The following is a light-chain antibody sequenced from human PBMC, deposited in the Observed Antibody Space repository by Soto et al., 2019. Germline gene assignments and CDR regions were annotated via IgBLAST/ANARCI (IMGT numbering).Light chain of an antibody. Sequence: DIQMTQSPSSMSASVGYSVTLTCRSSHDIGTFLNWYQQRPGEAPKLLIYAASNLKTGVPFRFSGSGSGTEFTLTISSLQPEDFATYYCQKNFSSPSITFGQGTRLEIK. CDR2: AAS. V-gene: IGKV1-39*01. CDR1: HDIGTF. J-gene: IGKJ5*01. CDR3: QKNFSSPSIT.